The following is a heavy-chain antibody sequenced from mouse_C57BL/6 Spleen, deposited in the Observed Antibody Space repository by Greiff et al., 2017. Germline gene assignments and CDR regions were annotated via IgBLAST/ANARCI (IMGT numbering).Heavy chain of an antibody. D-gene: IGHD1-1*01. J-gene: IGHJ4*01. V-gene: IGHV1-64*01. CDR2: IHPNSGST. Sequence: QVQLQQPGAELVKPGASVKLSCKASGYTFTSYWMPWVKQRPGQGLEWIGMIHPNSGSTNYNEKFKSKATLTVDKSSSTAYMQLSSLTSEDSAVYYCARSLSITTVVDYAMDYWGQGTSVTVSS. CDR1: GYTFTSYW. CDR3: ARSLSITTVVDYAMDY.